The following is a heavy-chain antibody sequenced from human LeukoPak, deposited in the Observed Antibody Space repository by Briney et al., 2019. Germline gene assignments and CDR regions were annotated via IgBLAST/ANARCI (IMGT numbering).Heavy chain of an antibody. J-gene: IGHJ5*02. CDR3: ARGQITIFGADYGGDGFDP. D-gene: IGHD3-3*01. CDR1: GGSISSYY. V-gene: IGHV4-59*01. Sequence: SETLSLTCTVSGGSISSYYWSWIRQPPGKGLEWIGYIYYSGSTNYNPSLKSRVTISVDTSKNQFSLKLSSVTAADTAVYYCARGQITIFGADYGGDGFDPWGQGTLVTASS. CDR2: IYYSGST.